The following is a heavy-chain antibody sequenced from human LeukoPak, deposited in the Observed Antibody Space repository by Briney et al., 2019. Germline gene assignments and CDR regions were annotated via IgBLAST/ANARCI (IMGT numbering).Heavy chain of an antibody. D-gene: IGHD2-8*01. CDR3: AKDRCSNGIGCYYYYMDV. V-gene: IGHV3-30*02. J-gene: IGHJ6*03. CDR1: GFTFSSYG. CDR2: IQYDRSNE. Sequence: GGSLRLSCAASGFTFSSYGIHWVRQAPGKGLEWVAYIQYDRSNEQYAHSVKGRFRISRDNSKNILYLQMNSLRAEDTAVYYCAKDRCSNGIGCYYYYMDVWGKGTTVTISS.